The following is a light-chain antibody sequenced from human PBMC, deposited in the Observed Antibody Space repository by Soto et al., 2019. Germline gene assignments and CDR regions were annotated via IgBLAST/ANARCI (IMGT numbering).Light chain of an antibody. CDR3: QQDYRTPPT. Sequence: DIVMTQSPDPLAVSLGERATINCKSSQTVLYSSNNKNYLAWYQQKPGQPPKLLIYWAFTRESGVPDRFSGGGSGPDFTLSISNLQAEDVAVYYCQQDYRTPPTFGGGTKVEIK. CDR1: QTVLYSSNNKNY. V-gene: IGKV4-1*01. CDR2: WAF. J-gene: IGKJ4*01.